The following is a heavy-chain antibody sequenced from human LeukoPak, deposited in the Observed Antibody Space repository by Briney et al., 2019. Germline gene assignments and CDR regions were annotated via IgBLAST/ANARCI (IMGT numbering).Heavy chain of an antibody. Sequence: TGGSLRLSCAASGFTFSAYGMHWVRQAPGKGLEWVSSISSTSDYLDHADSLKGRFTISRDNAKKSLYLQMSSLRVEDTAVYYCARDLMGIAYRGAFYYWGQGTLVTVSS. J-gene: IGHJ4*02. CDR2: ISSTSDYL. CDR3: ARDLMGIAYRGAFYY. V-gene: IGHV3-21*04. D-gene: IGHD6-13*01. CDR1: GFTFSAYG.